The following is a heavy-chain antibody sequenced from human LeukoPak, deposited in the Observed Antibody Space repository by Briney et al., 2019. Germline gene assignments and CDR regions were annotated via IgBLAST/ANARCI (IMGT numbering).Heavy chain of an antibody. Sequence: PGGSLRLSCAASRFTFSSYSMNWVRQAPGKGLEWVSSISSGSSYIYYADSVKGRFTISRDNAKNSLYLQMNSLRAEDTAVYYCASPSGYGGTDNWGQGTLVTVSS. CDR2: ISSGSSYI. CDR1: RFTFSSYS. V-gene: IGHV3-21*01. J-gene: IGHJ4*02. D-gene: IGHD4-23*01. CDR3: ASPSGYGGTDN.